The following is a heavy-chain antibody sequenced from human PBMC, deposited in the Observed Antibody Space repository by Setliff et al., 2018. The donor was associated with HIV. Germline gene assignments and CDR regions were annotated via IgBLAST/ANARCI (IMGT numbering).Heavy chain of an antibody. CDR2: LSTTGTNI. J-gene: IGHJ6*02. V-gene: IGHV3-11*04. Sequence: PSETLSLTCAVYGGSFSGYYWSWIRQPPGKGLEWISKLSTTGTNIHYADSVKGRFAISRDNAKNSLYLQMDSLRVEDTTVYYCTRKLAPGHGMDVWGQGTTVTVSS. CDR1: GGSFSGYY. D-gene: IGHD3-3*02. CDR3: TRKLAPGHGMDV.